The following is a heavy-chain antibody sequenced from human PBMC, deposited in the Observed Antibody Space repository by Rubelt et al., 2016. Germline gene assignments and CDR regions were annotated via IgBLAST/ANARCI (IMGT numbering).Heavy chain of an antibody. CDR1: GGSISSSSYY. V-gene: IGHV4-39*01. D-gene: IGHD4-11*01. Sequence: QLQLQESGPGLVKPSETLSLTCTVSGGSISSSSYYWGWIRQPPGKGLEWIGSIYYSGSTYYNPSLKSRVTISVDTSKNQFSLKRSSVTAADTAVYYCTRRHTITKAFHIWGQGTMVTVSS. J-gene: IGHJ3*02. CDR3: TRRHTITKAFHI. CDR2: IYYSGST.